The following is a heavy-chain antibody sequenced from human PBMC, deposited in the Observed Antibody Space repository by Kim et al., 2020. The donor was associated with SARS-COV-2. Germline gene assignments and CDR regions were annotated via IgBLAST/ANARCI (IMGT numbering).Heavy chain of an antibody. CDR2: IIPIFGTA. Sequence: SVKVSCKASGGTFSSYAISWVRQAPGQGLEWMGGIIPIFGTANYAQKFQGRVTITADESTSTAYMELSSLRSEDTAVYYCARGKRAGYCSSTSCYVPFDYWGQGTLVTVSS. CDR3: ARGKRAGYCSSTSCYVPFDY. D-gene: IGHD2-2*01. V-gene: IGHV1-69*13. CDR1: GGTFSSYA. J-gene: IGHJ4*02.